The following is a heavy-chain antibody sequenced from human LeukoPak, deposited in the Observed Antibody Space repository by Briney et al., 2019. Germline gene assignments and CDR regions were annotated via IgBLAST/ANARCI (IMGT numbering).Heavy chain of an antibody. CDR1: GFSFNSYA. CDR3: AKGAYDYIEIAYFDY. V-gene: IGHV3-23*01. D-gene: IGHD5-12*01. Sequence: GGSLRLSCVATGFSFNSYAMHWVRQAPGKGLEWVSLIIGSSGSTFYADSVKGRFTISRDKSKNTLYPQMNSLRAEDTAVYYCAKGAYDYIEIAYFDYWGQGSLVTVSS. J-gene: IGHJ4*02. CDR2: IIGSSGST.